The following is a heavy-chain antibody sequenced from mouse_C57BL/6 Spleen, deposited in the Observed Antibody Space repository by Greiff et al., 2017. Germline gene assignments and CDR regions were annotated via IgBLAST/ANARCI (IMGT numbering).Heavy chain of an antibody. Sequence: VQLQQPGAELVKPGASVKLSCKASGYTFTSYWMHWVKQRPGQGLEWIGMIHPNSGSTNYNEKFKSKATLIVDKSSSTAYMQLSSLTSEDSAVYYCARTGGITSVYFDYWGQGTTLTVSS. V-gene: IGHV1-64*01. CDR1: GYTFTSYW. D-gene: IGHD1-1*01. CDR3: ARTGGITSVYFDY. J-gene: IGHJ2*01. CDR2: IHPNSGST.